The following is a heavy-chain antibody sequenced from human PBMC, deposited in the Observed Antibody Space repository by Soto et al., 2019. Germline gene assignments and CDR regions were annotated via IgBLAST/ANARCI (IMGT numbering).Heavy chain of an antibody. CDR3: ARDPSSQYSPNYFDY. V-gene: IGHV3-7*01. Sequence: TGGSLRLSCAASGFTFSSYWMSWVRQAPGKGLEWVANIKQDGSEKYYVDSVKGRFTISRDNAKNSLYLQMNSLRAEDTAVYYCARDPSSQYSPNYFDYWGQGTLVTVSS. CDR2: IKQDGSEK. CDR1: GFTFSSYW. J-gene: IGHJ4*02. D-gene: IGHD5-18*01.